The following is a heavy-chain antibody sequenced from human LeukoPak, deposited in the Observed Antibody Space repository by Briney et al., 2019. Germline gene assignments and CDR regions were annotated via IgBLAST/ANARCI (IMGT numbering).Heavy chain of an antibody. CDR2: IYSTVST. Sequence: ASATLSLTCTLSAPSISSYYWSWIRPPAGKGLEWLGRIYSTVSTNYNPSLKSRVTMSVDTSKNQFSLRLRSVTAADTAVYYCARQIASAGTSGFDFWGQGALVTVSS. D-gene: IGHD6-13*01. J-gene: IGHJ4*02. CDR1: APSISSYY. CDR3: ARQIASAGTSGFDF. V-gene: IGHV4-4*07.